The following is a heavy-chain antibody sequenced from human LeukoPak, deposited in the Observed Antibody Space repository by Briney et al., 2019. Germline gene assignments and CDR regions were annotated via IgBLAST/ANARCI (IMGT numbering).Heavy chain of an antibody. CDR3: ARAMRSGYDY. V-gene: IGHV3-74*01. CDR2: INGDGTST. J-gene: IGHJ4*02. D-gene: IGHD5-12*01. CDR1: GFPFSSNW. Sequence: GGSLRLSCAASGFPFSSNWMHWVRQAPGKGLVWVSRINGDGTSTNYADSVKGRFTISRDNAKNSLYLEMNSLRDEDTAVYYCARAMRSGYDYWGQGTLVTVSS.